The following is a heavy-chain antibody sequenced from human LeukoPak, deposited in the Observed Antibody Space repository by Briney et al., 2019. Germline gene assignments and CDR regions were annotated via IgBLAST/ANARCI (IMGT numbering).Heavy chain of an antibody. J-gene: IGHJ6*03. V-gene: IGHV3-48*01. CDR1: GFTFRSYS. Sequence: GGSLRLSCAASGFTFRSYSRKWVREAPGKGREWVSYISGSGSTIYYADAVKGRFTIARDNSQNTLYLQMNSLTVAAPAAYSSAKPSFWDGTGPYYYMDVWGKGTSVTVSS. CDR2: ISGSGSTI. CDR3: AKPSFWDGTGPYYYMDV. D-gene: IGHD3/OR15-3a*01.